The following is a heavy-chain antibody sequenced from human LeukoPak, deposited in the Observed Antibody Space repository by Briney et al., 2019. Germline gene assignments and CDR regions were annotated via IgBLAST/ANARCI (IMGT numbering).Heavy chain of an antibody. CDR3: ARDRAIAQ. D-gene: IGHD2-2*02. CDR2: IYYSGST. CDR1: GGSISSSSYY. V-gene: IGHV4-39*02. J-gene: IGHJ4*02. Sequence: SETLSLTCTVSGGSISSSSYYWGWIRQPPGKGLEWIGSIYYSGSTYYNPSLKSRVTISVDTSKNQFSLKLSSVTAADTAVYYCARDRAIAQWGQGTLVTVSS.